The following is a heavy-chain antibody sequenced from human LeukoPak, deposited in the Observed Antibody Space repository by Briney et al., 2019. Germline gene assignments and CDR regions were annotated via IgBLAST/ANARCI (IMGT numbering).Heavy chain of an antibody. CDR3: SRGDDSYKQGNF. D-gene: IGHD5-24*01. Sequence: SETLSLTCTVSDDSISTNSYYWTWIRQPPGKGLEWVASLHYSGTPYYSPSLSSRISIFVDTSKRQFSLQVRSVTASDTASYYCSRGDDSYKQGNFWGQGTLVTVSS. CDR1: DDSISTNSYY. CDR2: LHYSGTP. J-gene: IGHJ4*02. V-gene: IGHV4-39*01.